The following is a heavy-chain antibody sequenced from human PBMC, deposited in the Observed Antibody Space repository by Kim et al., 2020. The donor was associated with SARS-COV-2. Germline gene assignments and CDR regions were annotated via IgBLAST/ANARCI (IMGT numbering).Heavy chain of an antibody. Sequence: SETLSLTCAVYGGSFSGYYWSWIRQPPGKGLEWIGEINHSGSTNYNPSLKSRVTISVDTSKNQFSLKLSSVTAADTAVYYCARGRLYDSSGYPYYYYYYGMDGWGQGTTVTVSS. CDR1: GGSFSGYY. CDR2: INHSGST. V-gene: IGHV4-34*01. CDR3: ARGRLYDSSGYPYYYYYYGMDG. J-gene: IGHJ6*02. D-gene: IGHD3-22*01.